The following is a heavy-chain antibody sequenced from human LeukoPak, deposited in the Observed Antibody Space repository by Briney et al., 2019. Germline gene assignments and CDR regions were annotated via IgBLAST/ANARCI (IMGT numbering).Heavy chain of an antibody. Sequence: SETLSLTCTVSGGSISSYYWSWIRQPPGKGPEWIGYIYYSGSTNYNPSLKSRVTISVDTSKNQFSLKLSSVTAADTAVYYCARGSSSRVFDYWGQGTLVTVSS. CDR2: IYYSGST. CDR1: GGSISSYY. D-gene: IGHD6-13*01. V-gene: IGHV4-59*01. J-gene: IGHJ4*02. CDR3: ARGSSSRVFDY.